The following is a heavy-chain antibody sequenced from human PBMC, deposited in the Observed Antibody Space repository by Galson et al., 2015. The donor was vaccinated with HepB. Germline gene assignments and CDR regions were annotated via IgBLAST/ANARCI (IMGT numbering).Heavy chain of an antibody. J-gene: IGHJ4*02. CDR2: ISAYNGNT. D-gene: IGHD3-22*01. Sequence: SVKVSCKASGYTFTSYGISWVRQAPGQGLEWMGWISAYNGNTNYAQKLQGRVTMTTDTSTSTAYMELRSLRSDDTAVYYCARYQGYYDSSGYYMFDYWGQGTLVTVSS. CDR3: ARYQGYYDSSGYYMFDY. CDR1: GYTFTSYG. V-gene: IGHV1-18*01.